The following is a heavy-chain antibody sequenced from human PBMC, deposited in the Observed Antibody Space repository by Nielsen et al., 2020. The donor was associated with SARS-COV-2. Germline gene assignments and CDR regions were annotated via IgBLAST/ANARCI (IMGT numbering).Heavy chain of an antibody. CDR2: ISAYNGNT. Sequence: ASVKVSCKASGYTFTSYGISWVRQAPGQGLEWMGWISAYNGNTNYAQKFQGRVTITADKSTSTAYMELSSLRSEDTAVYYCARESTGDQYYYYYGMDVWGQGTTVTVSS. CDR3: ARESTGDQYYYYYGMDV. D-gene: IGHD1-26*01. CDR1: GYTFTSYG. V-gene: IGHV1-18*01. J-gene: IGHJ6*02.